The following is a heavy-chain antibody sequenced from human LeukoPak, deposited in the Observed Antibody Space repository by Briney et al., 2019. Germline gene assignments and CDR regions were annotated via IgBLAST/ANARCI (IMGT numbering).Heavy chain of an antibody. CDR2: ISSNGGST. CDR3: ARDGDYDILTGYYTRFDY. Sequence: GGSLRLSCAASGFTFSSCAMHWVRQAPGKGLEYVSAISSNGGSTYYANSVKGRFTISRDNSKNTLYLQMGSLRAEDMAVYYCARDGDYDILTGYYTRFDYWGQGTLVTVSS. J-gene: IGHJ4*02. CDR1: GFTFSSCA. D-gene: IGHD3-9*01. V-gene: IGHV3-64*01.